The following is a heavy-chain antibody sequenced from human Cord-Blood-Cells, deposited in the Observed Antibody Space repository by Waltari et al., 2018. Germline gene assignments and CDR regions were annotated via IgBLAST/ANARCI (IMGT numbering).Heavy chain of an antibody. Sequence: YWMSWVRQAPGKGLEWVANIKQDGSEKYYVDSVKGRFTISRDNAKNSLYLQMNSLRAEDTAVYYCARATYSSSWYYFDYWGQGTLVTVSS. D-gene: IGHD6-13*01. CDR2: IKQDGSEK. CDR1: YW. J-gene: IGHJ4*02. V-gene: IGHV3-7*01. CDR3: ARATYSSSWYYFDY.